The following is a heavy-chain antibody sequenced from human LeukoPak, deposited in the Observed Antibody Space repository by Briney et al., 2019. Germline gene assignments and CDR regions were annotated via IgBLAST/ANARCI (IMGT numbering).Heavy chain of an antibody. CDR2: ISSNGGST. CDR3: VKTGRDGYNLYYFDC. Sequence: GGSLRLSCSASGFTFSSYAMHWVRQAPGKGPEYVSAISSNGGSTYYADSVKGRFTISRDNSKNTLYLQMSSLRAEDTAVYYCVKTGRDGYNLYYFDCWGQGILVTVSS. V-gene: IGHV3-64D*09. J-gene: IGHJ4*02. D-gene: IGHD5-24*01. CDR1: GFTFSSYA.